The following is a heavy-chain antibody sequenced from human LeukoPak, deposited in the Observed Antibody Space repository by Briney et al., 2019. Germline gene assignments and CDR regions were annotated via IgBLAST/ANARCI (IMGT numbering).Heavy chain of an antibody. D-gene: IGHD3-10*01. J-gene: IGHJ4*02. CDR1: GFTFSTYT. V-gene: IGHV3-48*02. Sequence: GGSLRLSCAASGFTFSTYTMNWVRQAPGRGLEWVSCISSSSTTLSCADSVKGRFTVSRVNAKNSLYLQMNSMRDEHTDVYYCARGSGYFGPGSNYQFDYWGQGSLVTVSS. CDR3: ARGSGYFGPGSNYQFDY. CDR2: ISSSSTTL.